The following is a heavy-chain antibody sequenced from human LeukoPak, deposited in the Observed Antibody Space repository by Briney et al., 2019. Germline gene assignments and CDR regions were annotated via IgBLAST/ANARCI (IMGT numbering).Heavy chain of an antibody. CDR2: IYYSGST. CDR1: GGSISSGGYY. V-gene: IGHV4-31*03. CDR3: ARAGGPRITFGGVIASYFDY. Sequence: SETLSLTCTVSGGSISSGGYYWSWIRQPPGKGLEWIGYIYYSGSTYYNPSLKSRVTISVDTSKNQFSLKLSSVTAADTAVYYCARAGGPRITFGGVIASYFDYWGQGTLVTVSS. D-gene: IGHD3-16*02. J-gene: IGHJ4*02.